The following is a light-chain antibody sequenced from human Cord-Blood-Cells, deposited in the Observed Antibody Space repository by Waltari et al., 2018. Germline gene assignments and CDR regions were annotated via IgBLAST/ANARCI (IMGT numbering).Light chain of an antibody. V-gene: IGLV2-11*01. CDR3: CSYAGSYTWV. CDR1: SSDVGGYNY. Sequence: PRSVSGSPGQSVPISCTGTSSDVGGYNYVSWYQQHPGKAPKLMIYDVSKRPSGVPDRFSGSKSGNTASLTISGLQAEDEADYYCCSYAGSYTWVFGGGTKLTVL. CDR2: DVS. J-gene: IGLJ3*02.